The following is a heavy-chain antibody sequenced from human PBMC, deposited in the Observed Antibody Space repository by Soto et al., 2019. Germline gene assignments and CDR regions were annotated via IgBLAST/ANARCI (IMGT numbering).Heavy chain of an antibody. J-gene: IGHJ4*02. CDR2: INHSGST. V-gene: IGHV4-34*01. CDR3: ARDKITGLFDY. CDR1: GGSFSGYY. Sequence: PSETLSLTCAVYGGSFSGYYWTWIRQPPGTWLEWIGEINHSGSTNYNPSLKSRVTISVDTSKNQFSLKLTSVTAADTAVYYCARDKITGLFDYWGQGTLVTSPQ. D-gene: IGHD2-8*02.